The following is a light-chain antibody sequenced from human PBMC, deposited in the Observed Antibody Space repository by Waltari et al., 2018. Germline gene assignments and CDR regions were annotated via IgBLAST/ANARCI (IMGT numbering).Light chain of an antibody. CDR2: YDS. Sequence: SYVLNQPPSVSVAPGKTARISCGGTSLGTKPVHWYQQKPGQAPVLVMHYDSGRPSGIPERFSGSTSGNTATLTIKWVEAGDEAEYFCQVWDFTQGVFGGGTKLTVL. V-gene: IGLV3-21*04. CDR1: SLGTKP. CDR3: QVWDFTQGV. J-gene: IGLJ3*02.